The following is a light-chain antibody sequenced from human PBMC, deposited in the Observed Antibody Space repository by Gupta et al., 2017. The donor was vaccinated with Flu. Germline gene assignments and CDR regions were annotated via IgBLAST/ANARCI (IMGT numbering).Light chain of an antibody. CDR3: QQYNDYPYS. J-gene: IGKJ2*01. Sequence: PSTLSASVGDRVTITCRASQSISSSLAWYQQKPGKAPNLLIYKASTLESGVPSRFSGSRSGTEFTLTISSLQPDDFATYYCQQYNDYPYSFGQGAKLEIK. V-gene: IGKV1-5*03. CDR2: KAS. CDR1: QSISSS.